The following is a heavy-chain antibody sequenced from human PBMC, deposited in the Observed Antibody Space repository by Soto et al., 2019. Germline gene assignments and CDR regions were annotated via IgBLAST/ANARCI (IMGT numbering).Heavy chain of an antibody. CDR1: GFTASTNY. V-gene: IGHV3-53*01. CDR3: ARKPPAAIQGWAYGMDV. Sequence: GGSLRLSCVASGFTASTNYLSWVRQVPGKGLEWVSVLHGSGSTSYADSVKGRFTISRDNARNTFYLQMNSLRVEDTAVYYCARKPPAAIQGWAYGMDVWGQGTTVTVSS. J-gene: IGHJ6*02. CDR2: LHGSGST. D-gene: IGHD2-2*01.